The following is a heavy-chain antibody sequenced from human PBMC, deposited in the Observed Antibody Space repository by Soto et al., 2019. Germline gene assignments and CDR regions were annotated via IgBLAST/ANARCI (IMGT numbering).Heavy chain of an antibody. D-gene: IGHD3-3*01. V-gene: IGHV4-39*01. J-gene: IGHJ4*02. CDR2: IYYSGST. CDR3: ARLGPHRPIFDY. CDR1: GSSISSSSYY. Sequence: SETLSLTCTVSGSSISSSSYYWGWIRQPPGKGLEWIGSIYYSGSTYYNPSLKSRVTISVDTSKNQFSLKLSSVTAADTAVYYCARLGPHRPIFDYWGQGALVTVSS.